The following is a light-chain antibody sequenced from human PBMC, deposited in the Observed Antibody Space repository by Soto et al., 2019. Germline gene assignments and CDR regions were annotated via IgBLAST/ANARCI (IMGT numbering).Light chain of an antibody. V-gene: IGKV3-15*01. CDR2: GAS. Sequence: EIVMTQSPATLSVSPGARATLSCRASQTVIRNLAWYQQKPGQTPRLLIFGASTRATGIPARFSGSGSGTEFTLTISSLQPEDFAVYYCQQYAVWPPQTFGQGTKVDIK. CDR3: QQYAVWPPQT. CDR1: QTVIRN. J-gene: IGKJ1*01.